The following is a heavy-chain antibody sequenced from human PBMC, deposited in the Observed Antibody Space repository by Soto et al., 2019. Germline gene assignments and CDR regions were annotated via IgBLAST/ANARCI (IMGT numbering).Heavy chain of an antibody. CDR3: ARALPLLSQKEQDAFDI. V-gene: IGHV1-46*03. J-gene: IGHJ3*02. CDR2: INPSGGST. D-gene: IGHD3-9*01. CDR1: GYTFTSYY. Sequence: ASVKVSCKASGYTFTSYYMHWVRQAPGQGLEWMGIINPSGGSTSYAQKFQGRVTMTRDTSTSTVYMELSSLRSEDTAVYYCARALPLLSQKEQDAFDIWGQGTMVTVSS.